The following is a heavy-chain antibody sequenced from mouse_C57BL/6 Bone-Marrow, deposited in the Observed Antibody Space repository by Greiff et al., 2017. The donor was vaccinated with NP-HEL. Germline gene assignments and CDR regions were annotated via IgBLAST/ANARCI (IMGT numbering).Heavy chain of an antibody. CDR1: GYTFTSYW. J-gene: IGHJ2*01. CDR2: IDPSDSYT. V-gene: IGHV1-69*01. D-gene: IGHD2-4*01. CDR3: AYYDYDEDY. Sequence: VQLQQPGAELVMPGASVKLSCKASGYTFTSYWMHWVKQRPGQGLEWIGEIDPSDSYTNYNQKFKGKSTLTVDKSSSTAYMQLSSLTSEDSAGYYCAYYDYDEDYWGQGTTLTVSS.